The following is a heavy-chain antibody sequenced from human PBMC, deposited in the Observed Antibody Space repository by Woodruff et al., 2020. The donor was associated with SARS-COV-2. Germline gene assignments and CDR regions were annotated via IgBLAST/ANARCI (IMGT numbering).Heavy chain of an antibody. J-gene: IGHJ6*03. Sequence: GSTIYYADSVKGRFTISRDNAKNSLYLQMNSLRAEDTAVYYCARDQGTGYYAYMDVWGKGTTVTVSS. CDR2: GSTI. V-gene: IGHV3-48*03. CDR3: ARDQGTGYYAYMDV. D-gene: IGHD3-10*01.